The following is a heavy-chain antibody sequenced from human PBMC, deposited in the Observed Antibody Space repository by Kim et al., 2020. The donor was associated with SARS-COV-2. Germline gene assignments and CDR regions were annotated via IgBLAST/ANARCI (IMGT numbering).Heavy chain of an antibody. CDR1: GYTFSNYD. CDR2: MNPNSGNI. Sequence: ASVKVSCKASGYTFSNYDVNWVRQATGQGLEWMGWMNPNSGNIGYAQKFQGRATMTRDDSISTAYMELSSLRSEDTAVYYCARGPTLVRGVTTAPFGMDVWGQGTSVTVSS. J-gene: IGHJ6*02. CDR3: ARGPTLVRGVTTAPFGMDV. V-gene: IGHV1-8*02. D-gene: IGHD3-10*01.